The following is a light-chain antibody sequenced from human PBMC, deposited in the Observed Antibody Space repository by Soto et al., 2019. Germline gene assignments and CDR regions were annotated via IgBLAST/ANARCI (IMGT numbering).Light chain of an antibody. J-gene: IGLJ3*02. CDR2: EVS. CDR3: SSYAGSSTWV. Sequence: QSVPTQPPSASGSPGQSATISCTGTSSDVGGYNYVSWYQQYPGKAPKLMIYEVSKRPSGVPDRFSGSKSGNTASLTVSGLQAEDEAYYYCSSYAGSSTWVFGGGAKVTVL. V-gene: IGLV2-8*01. CDR1: SSDVGGYNY.